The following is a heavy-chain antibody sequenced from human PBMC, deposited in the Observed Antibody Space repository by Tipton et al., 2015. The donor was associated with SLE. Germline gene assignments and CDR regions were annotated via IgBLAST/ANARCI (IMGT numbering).Heavy chain of an antibody. V-gene: IGHV4-34*01. D-gene: IGHD4-17*01. CDR2: INHSGST. CDR1: TGSFSGYY. J-gene: IGHJ3*02. Sequence: LRLSCTVYTGSFSGYYWSWIRQPPGKGLEWIGEINHSGSTNYNPSLKSRVTISVDTSKNQFSLKLSSVTAADTAVYYCVREAAMSTYGPNAFDIWGQGTLVTVSS. CDR3: VREAAMSTYGPNAFDI.